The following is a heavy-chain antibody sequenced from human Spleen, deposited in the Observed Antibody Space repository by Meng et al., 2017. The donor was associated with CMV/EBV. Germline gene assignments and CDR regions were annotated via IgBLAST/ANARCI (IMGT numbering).Heavy chain of an antibody. CDR2: ISYDGSYR. J-gene: IGHJ4*02. CDR1: GFAFNTYG. V-gene: IGHV3-30*12. D-gene: IGHD2-2*01. CDR3: ASVPYCSSTSCLIDY. Sequence: GESLKISCVASGFAFNTYGMHWARQAPGKGLEWVAVISYDGSYRYYADSVKGRFTISRDNAKNSLYLQMNSLRAEDTAVYYCASVPYCSSTSCLIDYWGQGTLVTVSS.